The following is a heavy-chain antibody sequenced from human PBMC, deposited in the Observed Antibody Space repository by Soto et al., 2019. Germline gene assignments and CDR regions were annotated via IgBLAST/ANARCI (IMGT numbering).Heavy chain of an antibody. CDR3: ARGNWNYGLGIDY. V-gene: IGHV4-31*03. J-gene: IGHJ4*02. D-gene: IGHD1-7*01. CDR2: IYYSGST. CDR1: GGSISSGGYY. Sequence: SETLSLTCTVSGGSISSGGYYWSWIRQHPGKGLEWIGYIYYSGSTYYNLSLKSRVTISVDTSKNQFSLKLSSVTAADTAVYYCARGNWNYGLGIDYWGQGTLVTVSS.